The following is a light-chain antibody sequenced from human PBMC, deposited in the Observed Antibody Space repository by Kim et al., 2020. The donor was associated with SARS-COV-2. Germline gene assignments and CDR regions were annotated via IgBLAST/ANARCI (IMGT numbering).Light chain of an antibody. CDR3: QQYNNGGA. CDR1: QSVSSN. Sequence: EIVMTQSPATLSVSPGERATLSCRASQSVSSNLAWYQQKPGQAPRLLIYGASTRATGIPARFSGSGSGTEFTLTISSLQSEDFAVYYCQQYNNGGAFGGGTKLEI. J-gene: IGKJ4*01. CDR2: GAS. V-gene: IGKV3-15*01.